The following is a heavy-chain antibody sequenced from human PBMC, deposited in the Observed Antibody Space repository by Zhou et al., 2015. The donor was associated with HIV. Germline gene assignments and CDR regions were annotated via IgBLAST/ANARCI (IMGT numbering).Heavy chain of an antibody. J-gene: IGHJ6*02. CDR3: ARGRSTVSPGMDV. D-gene: IGHD4-11*01. CDR1: GGTFSSSE. CDR2: IIPMFGTT. Sequence: QVQLDQSGAEMKKPGSSVKVSCKASGGTFSSSEITWVRQAPGQGLEWMGGIIPMFGTTNYAQKFQGRVTLVADESTNTASMELTSLTSEDTAVYYCARGRSTVSPGMDVWGQGP. V-gene: IGHV1-69*12.